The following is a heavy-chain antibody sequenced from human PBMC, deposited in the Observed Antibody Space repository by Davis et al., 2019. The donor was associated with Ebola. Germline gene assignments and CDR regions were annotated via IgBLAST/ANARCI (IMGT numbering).Heavy chain of an antibody. V-gene: IGHV1-2*04. J-gene: IGHJ6*02. Sequence: AASVKVSCKASGYTFTGYYMLWVRQAPGQGLEWLGWINPNSGGTNYAQKFQGWVTMIRDTSISTAYMELSRLRSDDTAVYYCARGGATGTQGVYYYYGMDVWGQGTTVTVSS. D-gene: IGHD1-1*01. CDR2: INPNSGGT. CDR3: ARGGATGTQGVYYYYGMDV. CDR1: GYTFTGYY.